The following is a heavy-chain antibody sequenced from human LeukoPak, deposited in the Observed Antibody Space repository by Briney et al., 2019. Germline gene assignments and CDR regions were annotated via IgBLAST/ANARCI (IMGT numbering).Heavy chain of an antibody. J-gene: IGHJ5*02. D-gene: IGHD4-17*01. V-gene: IGHV3-7*01. Sequence: QPGGSLRLSCAASGFTFSSYWMSWVRQAPGKGLEWVANIKQGGSEKYYVDSVKGRFTISRDNAKNSLYLQMNSLRAEDTAVYYCARDLGGDYTDNWFDPWGQGTLVTVSS. CDR1: GFTFSSYW. CDR3: ARDLGGDYTDNWFDP. CDR2: IKQGGSEK.